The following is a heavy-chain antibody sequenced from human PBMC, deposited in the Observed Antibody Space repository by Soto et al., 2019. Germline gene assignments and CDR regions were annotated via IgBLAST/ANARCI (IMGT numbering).Heavy chain of an antibody. CDR3: AREDIVGATKDYYYYGMDV. Sequence: GGSLRLSCAASGFTFSSYAMHWVRQAPGKGLEWVAVISYDGSNKYYADSVKGRFTISRDNSKNTLYLQMNSLRAEDTAVYYCAREDIVGATKDYYYYGMDVWGQGTTVTVSS. CDR2: ISYDGSNK. J-gene: IGHJ6*02. V-gene: IGHV3-30-3*01. D-gene: IGHD1-26*01. CDR1: GFTFSSYA.